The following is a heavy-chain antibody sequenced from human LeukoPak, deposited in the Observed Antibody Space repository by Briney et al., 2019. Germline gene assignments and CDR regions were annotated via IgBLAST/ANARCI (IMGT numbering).Heavy chain of an antibody. J-gene: IGHJ4*02. D-gene: IGHD3-22*01. CDR1: GYSISSSYS. CDR3: ATDARTPFDSRDSIDY. CDR2: IYYTGST. V-gene: IGHV4-38-2*02. Sequence: SETLSLTCTVSGYSISSSYSWGWIRQPPGKGLEWIGTIYYTGSTYYNPSLKSRVTISVDTSKSQFSLRLSSVTAADTAVYYCATDARTPFDSRDSIDYWGQGTLVTVSS.